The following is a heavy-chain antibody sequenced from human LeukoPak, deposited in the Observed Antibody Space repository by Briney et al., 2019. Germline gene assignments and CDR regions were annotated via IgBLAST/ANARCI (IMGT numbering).Heavy chain of an antibody. V-gene: IGHV3-15*07. CDR1: GFSFSNAW. CDR3: TTEGFRFLEWGVPS. J-gene: IGHJ5*02. Sequence: GGSLRLSCAASGFSFSNAWMNWVRQAPGKGLEWVSRIKSKTDDGTRDYAAPVKGRFTISRDDSKNTLYLQMNSLKTEDTAVYYCTTEGFRFLEWGVPSWGQGTLVTVSS. CDR2: IKSKTDDGTR. D-gene: IGHD3-3*01.